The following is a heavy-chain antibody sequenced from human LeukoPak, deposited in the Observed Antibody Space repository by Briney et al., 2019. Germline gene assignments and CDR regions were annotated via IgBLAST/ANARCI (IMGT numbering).Heavy chain of an antibody. CDR1: GFTFSGSA. Sequence: GSLRLSCAASGFTFSGSAMHWVRQASGKGLEWVGRIRSKANSYATAYAASVKGRFTISRDDSKNTAYLQMNSLKTEDTAVYYCTRPTSYYYDTTGFDIWGQGTMVTVSS. J-gene: IGHJ3*02. D-gene: IGHD3-22*01. CDR3: TRPTSYYYDTTGFDI. CDR2: IRSKANSYAT. V-gene: IGHV3-73*01.